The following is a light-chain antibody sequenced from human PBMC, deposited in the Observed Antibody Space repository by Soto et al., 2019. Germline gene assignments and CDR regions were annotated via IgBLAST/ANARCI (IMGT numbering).Light chain of an antibody. V-gene: IGKV3-11*01. Sequence: EIVLTQSPATLSLSPGERATLSCRASQSVSSYLVWYQQKPGQAPRLLIYDASNRATGIPARFSGSGSGTDFTLTISSLEPEDFGVYYCQQRSNWPPRLTFGGGTKVDIK. CDR1: QSVSSY. CDR2: DAS. J-gene: IGKJ4*01. CDR3: QQRSNWPPRLT.